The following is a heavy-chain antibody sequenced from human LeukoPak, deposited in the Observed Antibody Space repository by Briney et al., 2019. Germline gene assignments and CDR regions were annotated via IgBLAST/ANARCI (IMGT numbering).Heavy chain of an antibody. CDR3: AKGSKYELLYGLFDY. V-gene: IGHV3-9*01. Sequence: GGSLRLSCAASGFTFDDYAMHWVRHAPGKGLEWVSGISWNSGSIGYADSVKGRFTISRDNAKNSLYLQMNSLRAEDTALYYCAKGSKYELLYGLFDYWGQGTLVTVSS. CDR1: GFTFDDYA. D-gene: IGHD2-2*02. J-gene: IGHJ4*02. CDR2: ISWNSGSI.